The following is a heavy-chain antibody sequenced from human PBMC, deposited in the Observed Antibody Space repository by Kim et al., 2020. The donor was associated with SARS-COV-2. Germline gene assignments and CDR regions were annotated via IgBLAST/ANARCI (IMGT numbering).Heavy chain of an antibody. V-gene: IGHV4-34*01. J-gene: IGHJ4*01. CDR1: GGSFSGYY. Sequence: SETLSLTCAVYGGSFSGYYWTWIRQPPGKGLEWIGEISHGGSTNYDPSLKSRVTISVDTSKNQFSLSLNSVTAADTAVYYCARGRDPVEIGSIRGGFDY. CDR2: ISHGGST. D-gene: IGHD2-21*02. CDR3: ARGRDPVEIGSIRGGFDY.